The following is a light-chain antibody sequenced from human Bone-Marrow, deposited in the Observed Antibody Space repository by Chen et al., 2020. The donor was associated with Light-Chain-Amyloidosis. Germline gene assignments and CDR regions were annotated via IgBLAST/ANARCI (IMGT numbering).Light chain of an antibody. CDR1: QSLLQSNGYNY. CDR3: MQALQTPPL. Sequence: DIVMTQSPLSLPVTPGEPASISCRSSQSLLQSNGYNYLDWYLQKPGQSPQLLIYLGSNRASGVPDRFSGRGSGTDFTLKISRVEAEDVGVYYCMQALQTPPLFDGGTKVEIK. J-gene: IGKJ4*01. CDR2: LGS. V-gene: IGKV2-28*01.